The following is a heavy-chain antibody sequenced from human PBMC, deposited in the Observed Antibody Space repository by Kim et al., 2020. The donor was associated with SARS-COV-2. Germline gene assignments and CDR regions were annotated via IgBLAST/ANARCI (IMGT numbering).Heavy chain of an antibody. CDR1: GGSFSGYY. CDR3: ARGARIQLWLPGNYYYYYG. CDR2: INHSGST. V-gene: IGHV4-34*01. J-gene: IGHJ6*01. Sequence: SETLSLTCAVYGGSFSGYYWSWIRQPPGKGLEWIGEINHSGSTNYNPSLKSRVTISVDTSKNQFSLKLSSVTAADTAVYYCARGARIQLWLPGNYYYYYG. D-gene: IGHD5-18*01.